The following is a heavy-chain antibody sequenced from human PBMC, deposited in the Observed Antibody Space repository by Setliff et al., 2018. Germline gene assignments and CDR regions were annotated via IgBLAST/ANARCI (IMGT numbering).Heavy chain of an antibody. D-gene: IGHD3-22*01. CDR3: AKDTHYYASSGYYCFDY. CDR1: GFTPGMYG. Sequence: PGGSLRLSCAASGFTPGMYGVHWVRQAPGKGLEWLAYIRHDGTNENYAGSVKGRFTISRDNSRNTLFLQMNSLRTEDTAVYYCAKDTHYYASSGYYCFDYWGQGTLVTVSS. CDR2: IRHDGTNE. V-gene: IGHV3-30*02. J-gene: IGHJ4*02.